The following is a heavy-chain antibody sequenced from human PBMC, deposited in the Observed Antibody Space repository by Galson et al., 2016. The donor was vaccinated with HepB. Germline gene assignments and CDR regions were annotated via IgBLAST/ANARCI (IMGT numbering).Heavy chain of an antibody. J-gene: IGHJ4*02. D-gene: IGHD6-19*01. CDR3: ASTAYNNVWYVIY. CDR2: ISGYNGNT. V-gene: IGHV1-18*01. Sequence: SVKVSCKASGFNFTSYGITWVRQAPRQGLEWMGWISGYNGNTNFAQSLQGRVTMTTDTSTSTAYMELRNLTSDDTAVYYCASTAYNNVWYVIYWGQGTLVTVSS. CDR1: GFNFTSYG.